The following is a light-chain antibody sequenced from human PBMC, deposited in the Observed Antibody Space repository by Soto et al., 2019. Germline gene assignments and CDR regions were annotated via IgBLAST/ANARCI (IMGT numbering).Light chain of an antibody. CDR3: SSYTSSSTLV. CDR2: DVS. V-gene: IGLV2-14*01. Sequence: QSALTQPASVSGSPGQSTTISCTGTSSDVGGYSYVSWYQQHPGKAPKLMIYDVSNRPSGVSNRFSGSKSGNTASLTISGLPAEDEADYYCSSYTSSSTLVFGGGTKLTVL. J-gene: IGLJ2*01. CDR1: SSDVGGYSY.